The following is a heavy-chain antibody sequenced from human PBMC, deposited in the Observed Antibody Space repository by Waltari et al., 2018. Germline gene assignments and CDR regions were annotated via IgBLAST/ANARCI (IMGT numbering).Heavy chain of an antibody. CDR1: GFTFKDFP. D-gene: IGHD3-9*01. J-gene: IGHJ4*02. CDR2: TTRDGGTT. CDR3: AKGGTSSIFSVVGSDY. Sequence: EMQLMESGGGLVQPGGSLRLSCAGSGFTFKDFPMSWVRQAPGKGLEWVSSTTRDGGTTYYSPSVTGRFTISRDNSKNTVFLQMNSLRADDVAIYYCAKGGTSSIFSVVGSDYWGQGTLVAVSS. V-gene: IGHV3-23*01.